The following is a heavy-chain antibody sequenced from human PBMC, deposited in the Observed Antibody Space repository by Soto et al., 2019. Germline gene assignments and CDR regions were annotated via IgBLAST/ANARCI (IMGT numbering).Heavy chain of an antibody. CDR3: VRDRYSYVSEVDE. Sequence: PSETLSFTCTVSVYSISNGYYWVWIRHSPEKGLDWIGTIYHSGTTYYNPSLKSRVIMSIDTSKNQFSLNLNSVTAADTAVYYCVRDRYSYVSEVDEWGQGTLVTVSS. CDR1: VYSISNGYY. D-gene: IGHD5-18*01. V-gene: IGHV4-38-2*02. CDR2: IYHSGTT. J-gene: IGHJ4*02.